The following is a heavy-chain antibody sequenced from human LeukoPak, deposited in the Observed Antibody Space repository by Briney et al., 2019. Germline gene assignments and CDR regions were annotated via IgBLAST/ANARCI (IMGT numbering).Heavy chain of an antibody. V-gene: IGHV3-23*01. CDR2: VSGSGSGT. CDR1: GFTFSSYA. Sequence: PGGSLRLSCAASGFTFSSYAMAWVRQAPGKGLEWVSSVSGSGSGTYYADFVEGRFTISRDNSKNTVYLLMNGLRADDTAIYYCAKDHPFDYYYASSGYFLYWGQGTLVTVSS. D-gene: IGHD3-22*01. CDR3: AKDHPFDYYYASSGYFLY. J-gene: IGHJ4*02.